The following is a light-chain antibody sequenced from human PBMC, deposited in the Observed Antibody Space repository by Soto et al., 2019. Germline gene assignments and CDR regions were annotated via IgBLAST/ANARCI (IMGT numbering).Light chain of an antibody. J-gene: IGKJ4*01. CDR2: DAS. CDR3: QHRYNWPLT. V-gene: IGKV3-11*01. CDR1: QSVSTS. Sequence: EVVLTQSPATLSLSPGERATLSCRASQSVSTSLAWYQQRPGQAPRRLIYDASKRATGTPARFSGSGSATDFTLTISSLEPEDFAVYYCQHRYNWPLTFGGGTKVEIK.